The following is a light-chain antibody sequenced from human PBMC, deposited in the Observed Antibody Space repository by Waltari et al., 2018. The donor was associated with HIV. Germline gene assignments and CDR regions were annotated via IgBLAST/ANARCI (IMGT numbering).Light chain of an antibody. CDR2: GDT. Sequence: QSVLTQAPSVSGAPGHRVTISCSGSSSNIGAGHDFHWNQQRPGTAPKLLIYGDTNLPSGVPDRFSGSKSGTSASLVITGLQADDDADYYCQSFDSSLSSSVVFGGGTKLTVL. V-gene: IGLV1-40*01. CDR1: SSNIGAGHD. CDR3: QSFDSSLSSSVV. J-gene: IGLJ2*01.